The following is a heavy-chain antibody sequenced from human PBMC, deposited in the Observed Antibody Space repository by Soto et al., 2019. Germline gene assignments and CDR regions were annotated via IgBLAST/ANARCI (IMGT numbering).Heavy chain of an antibody. D-gene: IGHD6-19*01. J-gene: IGHJ4*02. CDR3: AGDAAVPGESDRFDY. V-gene: IGHV4-59*12. Sequence: SETLSLTCTVSGGSISSYYWSWVRQPPGKGMECIWYMFYRRSAEYTTSLKCPVTISVDTFTNEFCRRLSSLAAAVTAIYYCAGDAAVPGESDRFDYWGQGTLGTVSS. CDR1: GGSISSYY. CDR2: MFYRRSA.